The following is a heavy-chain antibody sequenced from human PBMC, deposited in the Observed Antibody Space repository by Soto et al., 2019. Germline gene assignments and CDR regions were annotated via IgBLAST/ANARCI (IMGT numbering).Heavy chain of an antibody. J-gene: IGHJ4*02. CDR2: ISAHNGNT. V-gene: IGHV1-18*03. CDR3: ARWRYGDY. Sequence: QVHLVQSGAEVKKPGASVKVSCKASGYTFTSYGITWVRQAPGQGLEWMGWISAHNGNTDYAQKLQGRVIVTRDTSTSTAYMELRSLRSDDMAVYYCARWRYGDYWGQGALVTVSS. CDR1: GYTFTSYG. D-gene: IGHD1-1*01.